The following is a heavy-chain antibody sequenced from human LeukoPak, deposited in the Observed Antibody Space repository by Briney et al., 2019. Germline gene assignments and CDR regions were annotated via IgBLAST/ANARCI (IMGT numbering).Heavy chain of an antibody. D-gene: IGHD5-12*01. Sequence: SETLSLTCTVSGGSISSYYWSWIRQPPGKGLEWIGYIYYSGSTNYNPSLKNRVTISVDTSKNQFSLKLSSVTAADTAVYYCARVGLVATIYYFDYWGQGTLVTVSS. J-gene: IGHJ4*02. CDR2: IYYSGST. CDR1: GGSISSYY. V-gene: IGHV4-59*08. CDR3: ARVGLVATIYYFDY.